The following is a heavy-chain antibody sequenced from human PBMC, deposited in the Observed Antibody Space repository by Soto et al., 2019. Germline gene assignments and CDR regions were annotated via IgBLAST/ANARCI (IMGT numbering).Heavy chain of an antibody. J-gene: IGHJ3*02. V-gene: IGHV3-21*01. CDR3: ARAITSDAFNM. CDR1: GFTFSSYS. CDR2: ISSGTNYI. Sequence: EVQLVESGGGPVKPGGSLRLSCAASGFTFSSYSMNWVRQAPGKGLEWVSSISSGTNYIYYADSLKGRFTISRDNAKNSLYLQMNSLRAEATALYYCARAITSDAFNMWGQGTMVTVSS. D-gene: IGHD1-20*01.